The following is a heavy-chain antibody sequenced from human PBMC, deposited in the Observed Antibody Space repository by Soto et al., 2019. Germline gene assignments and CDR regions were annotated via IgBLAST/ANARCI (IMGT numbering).Heavy chain of an antibody. V-gene: IGHV4-61*01. CDR3: AREGDYFDY. CDR2: IYYSGST. CDR1: GGSVSSGSYY. Sequence: SETLSLTCTVSGGSVSSGSYYWSWIRQPPGKGLEWIGYIYYSGSTNYNPSLKSRVTISVDTSKNQFSLKLSSVTAADTAVYYCAREGDYFDYWGQGTLVTVSS. J-gene: IGHJ4*02.